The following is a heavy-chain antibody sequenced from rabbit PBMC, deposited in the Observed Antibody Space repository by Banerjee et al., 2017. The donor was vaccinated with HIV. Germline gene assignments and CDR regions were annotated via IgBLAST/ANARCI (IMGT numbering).Heavy chain of an antibody. J-gene: IGHJ3*01. V-gene: IGHV1S45*01. Sequence: QEQLVESGGGLVTPGGSLTLTCTASGFSFSSSYYMCWVRQAPGKGLEWIACIYAGSSGSTYYASWAKGRFTISKTSSTTVTLQMTSLTAADTAIYFCARSTSTYPSRLDLWGPGTLVTVS. CDR2: IYAGSSGST. D-gene: IGHD7-1*01. CDR3: ARSTSTYPSRLDL. CDR1: GFSFSSSYY.